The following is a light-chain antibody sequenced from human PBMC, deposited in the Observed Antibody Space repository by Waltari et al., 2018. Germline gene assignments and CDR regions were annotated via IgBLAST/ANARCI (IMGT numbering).Light chain of an antibody. CDR3: QQYYSTPNT. J-gene: IGKJ2*01. Sequence: DIVVTQSPDSLAVSLGERATINCKSSQSLLHTNNKNYLAWYQLRPGPPPKLLIYWASPREAGVPGRFSGSGSGTDFTLTISGLQAEDVAVYYCQQYYSTPNTFGQGTKLEIK. V-gene: IGKV4-1*01. CDR1: QSLLHTNNKNY. CDR2: WAS.